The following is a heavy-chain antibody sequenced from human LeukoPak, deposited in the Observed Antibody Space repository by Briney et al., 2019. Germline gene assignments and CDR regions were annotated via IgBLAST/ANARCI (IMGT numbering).Heavy chain of an antibody. J-gene: IGHJ4*02. CDR3: ATAWGSSYFDY. CDR1: GYTLSELS. CDR2: VDPEIGEI. D-gene: IGHD3-16*01. V-gene: IGHV1-24*01. Sequence: ASVTVSCTISGYTLSELSMHWVRQAPGQGLEWMGGVDPEIGEIIYAQKFQGRVTMTEDTSTDTAYMELSSLRSDDTAVYYCATAWGSSYFDYWGQGTLVTVSS.